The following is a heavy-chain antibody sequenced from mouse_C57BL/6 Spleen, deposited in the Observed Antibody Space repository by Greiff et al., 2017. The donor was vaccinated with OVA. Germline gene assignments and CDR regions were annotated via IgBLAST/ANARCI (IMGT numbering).Heavy chain of an antibody. J-gene: IGHJ4*01. CDR1: GFTFSDYY. Sequence: VQLVESEGGLVQPGSSMKLSCTASGFTFSDYYMAWVRQVPEKGLEWVANINYDGSSTYYLDSLKSRFIISRDNAKNILYLQMSSLKSEDTATYYCARAGYSNPYYAMDYWGQGTSVTVSS. CDR2: INYDGSST. D-gene: IGHD2-5*01. CDR3: ARAGYSNPYYAMDY. V-gene: IGHV5-16*01.